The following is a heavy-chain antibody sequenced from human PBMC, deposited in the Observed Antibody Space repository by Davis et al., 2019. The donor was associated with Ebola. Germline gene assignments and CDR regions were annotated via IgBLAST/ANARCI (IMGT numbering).Heavy chain of an antibody. J-gene: IGHJ4*02. V-gene: IGHV1-8*01. CDR3: ATVMRVAGGVGATTYVSWYDY. D-gene: IGHD1-26*01. CDR1: GYTFTSYD. Sequence: ASVKVSCKASGYTFTSYDINWVRQATGQGLEWMGWMNPNSGNTGYAQKFQGRVTMTEDTSTDTAYMELSSLRSEDTAVYYCATVMRVAGGVGATTYVSWYDYWGQGTLVTVSS. CDR2: MNPNSGNT.